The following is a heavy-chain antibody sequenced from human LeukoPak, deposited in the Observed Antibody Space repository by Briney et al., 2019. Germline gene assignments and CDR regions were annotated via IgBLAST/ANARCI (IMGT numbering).Heavy chain of an antibody. CDR1: GFTFSSYW. J-gene: IGHJ4*02. CDR3: VGDLDC. Sequence: GGSLRLSCAASGFTFSSYWVSWVRQAPGKGLAWVANINQDGSEKYCVDSVKGRFTISRDNAKNSLYLQMSSLRAEDTAVYFCVGDLDCWGQGTLVTVSS. CDR2: INQDGSEK. V-gene: IGHV3-7*05.